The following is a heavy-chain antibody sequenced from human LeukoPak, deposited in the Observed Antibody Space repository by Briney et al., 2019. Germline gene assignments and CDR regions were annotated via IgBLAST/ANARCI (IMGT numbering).Heavy chain of an antibody. D-gene: IGHD3-22*01. V-gene: IGHV3-21*01. CDR3: ARNYDSSRKQREFDY. CDR1: GFIFSSSA. Sequence: PGGSLRLSCAASGFIFSSSAMNWVRQAPGKGLEWVSSINNDGSYIYYAGSVKGRFTISRDNAKNSLYLQMNSLRAEDTAVYYCARNYDSSRKQREFDYWGQGTLVTVSS. CDR2: INNDGSYI. J-gene: IGHJ4*02.